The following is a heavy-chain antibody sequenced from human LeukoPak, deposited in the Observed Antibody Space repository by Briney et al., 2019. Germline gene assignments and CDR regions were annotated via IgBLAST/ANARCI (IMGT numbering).Heavy chain of an antibody. CDR1: GGSISSGGYY. CDR3: ARSSSSTSCYFRP. V-gene: IGHV4-30-2*01. CDR2: IYHSGST. D-gene: IGHD2-2*01. Sequence: SETLSLTCTVSGGSISSGGYYWSWIRQPPGKGLEWIGYIYHSGSTYYNPSLKSRVTISVDRSKNQFSLKLSSVTAADTAVYYCARSSSSTSCYFRPWGQGTLVTVSS. J-gene: IGHJ5*02.